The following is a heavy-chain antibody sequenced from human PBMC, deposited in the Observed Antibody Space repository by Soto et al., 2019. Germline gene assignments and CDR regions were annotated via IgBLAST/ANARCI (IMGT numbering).Heavy chain of an antibody. J-gene: IGHJ4*02. CDR3: VKGSQQWHGYFDY. V-gene: IGHV3-23*01. D-gene: IGHD6-19*01. CDR1: GFTFSSYA. Sequence: GGSLRLSCAASGFTFSSYAMSWVRQAPGKGLEWVSTISGSGDSTYHADSVKGRFTFSRDNSKNTLFLEMNSLRAEDTAAYYCVKGSQQWHGYFDYWGQGILVTVSS. CDR2: ISGSGDST.